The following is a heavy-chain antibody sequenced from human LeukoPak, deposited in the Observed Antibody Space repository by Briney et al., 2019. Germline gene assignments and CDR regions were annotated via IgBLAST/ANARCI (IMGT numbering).Heavy chain of an antibody. CDR2: IYHSGDS. CDR1: SGSISSYY. J-gene: IGHJ2*01. V-gene: IGHV4-59*08. D-gene: IGHD3-16*01. Sequence: SETLSLTCTVSSGSISSYYWHWIRQSPGKGLEWIGYIYHSGDSKYNPSLKSRVTISVDTSKNQFSLQLNSVTPEDTAVYYCARGGPGDPFDWYFDFWGRGTLVTVSS. CDR3: ARGGPGDPFDWYFDF.